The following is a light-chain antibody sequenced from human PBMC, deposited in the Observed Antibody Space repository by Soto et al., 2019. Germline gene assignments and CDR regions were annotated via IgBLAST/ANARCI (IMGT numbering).Light chain of an antibody. CDR3: QQYVSSPPET. V-gene: IGKV3-20*01. Sequence: EIVLTQSPGTLSLSPGERATLSCRASQSVSSSYLAWYQQKPGQAPRLLIYGASSRATGIPDRFSGSGSGTDFTLTISRLEPEDFAVYYCQQYVSSPPETFGQGNKVEIK. CDR1: QSVSSSY. CDR2: GAS. J-gene: IGKJ1*01.